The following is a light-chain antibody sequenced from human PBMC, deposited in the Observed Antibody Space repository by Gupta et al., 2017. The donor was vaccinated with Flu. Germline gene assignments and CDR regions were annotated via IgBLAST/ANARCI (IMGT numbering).Light chain of an antibody. CDR1: KLGNKY. Sequence: SYELTQPPSVSVSPGQTASITCSGDKLGNKYTCWYQQKPGRSPVLVIYEDNKRPSGIPERFSGSNSGNTATLTISGTQAMDEADYYCQAWDSSPLRVFGGGTKLTVL. CDR2: EDN. CDR3: QAWDSSPLRV. J-gene: IGLJ3*02. V-gene: IGLV3-1*01.